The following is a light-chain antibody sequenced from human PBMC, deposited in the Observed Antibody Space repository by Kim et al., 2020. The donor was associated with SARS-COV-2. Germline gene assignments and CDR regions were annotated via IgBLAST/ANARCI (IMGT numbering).Light chain of an antibody. V-gene: IGKV3-15*01. J-gene: IGKJ2*01. CDR1: QTVSIN. Sequence: VSAGERATLTSRASQTVSINLAWYQQKPGPAPRLLIYGTSTRATGVPARFSGSGSGTEFTLTISSLQSEDFAVYYCQQYNNWPPYTFGQGTKLEI. CDR3: QQYNNWPPYT. CDR2: GTS.